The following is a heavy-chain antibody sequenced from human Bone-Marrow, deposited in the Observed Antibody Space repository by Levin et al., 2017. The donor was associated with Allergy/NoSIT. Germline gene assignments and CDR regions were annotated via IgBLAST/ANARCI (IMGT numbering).Heavy chain of an antibody. Sequence: PSETLSLTCTVSGGSISSYYWSWIRQPPGKGLEWIGYIYYSGSTNYNPSLKSRVTISVDTSKNQFSLKLSSVTAADTAVYYCSRDRSVIASTGTHYFYGMDVWGQGTTVTVSS. CDR2: IYYSGST. CDR3: SRDRSVIASTGTHYFYGMDV. CDR1: GGSISSYY. J-gene: IGHJ6*02. V-gene: IGHV4-59*01. D-gene: IGHD6-13*01.